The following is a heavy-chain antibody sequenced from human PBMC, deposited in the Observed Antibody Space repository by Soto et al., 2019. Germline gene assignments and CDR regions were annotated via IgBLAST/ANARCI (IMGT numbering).Heavy chain of an antibody. V-gene: IGHV1-69*01. J-gene: IGHJ5*02. CDR1: GGGNLRDYR. CDR3: ARGGAGSNFAAVS. CDR2: IIPKLGAA. Sequence: QVQLVQSGAEVKEPGSSVKVSCKASGGGNLRDYRTTWVRRAPGQGLEWMGGIIPKLGAANYAQNFQGRVTVTAEEYTHAVYMELRSLRSVDTAVYYCARGGAGSNFAAVSWGQGTPVTVSS. D-gene: IGHD5-12*01.